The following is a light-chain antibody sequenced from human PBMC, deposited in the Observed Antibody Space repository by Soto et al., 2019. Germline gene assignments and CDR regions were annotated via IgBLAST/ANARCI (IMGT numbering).Light chain of an antibody. V-gene: IGLV1-44*01. CDR3: AAWDDSLNGRV. Sequence: QSVLTQPPSASGTPGQRVTISCSGGTSNIGTNPVNWYQRLPGTAPKLLFYSNNQRPSGVPDRFSGSKSGTSASLAISGLQSEDEADYYCAAWDDSLNGRVFGTGTKVTVL. CDR1: TSNIGTNP. CDR2: SNN. J-gene: IGLJ1*01.